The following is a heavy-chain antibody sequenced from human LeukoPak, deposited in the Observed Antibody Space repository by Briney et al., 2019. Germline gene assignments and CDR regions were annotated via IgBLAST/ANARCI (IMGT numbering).Heavy chain of an antibody. CDR2: IYTSGST. CDR3: ARGGYSGYDPPDYYYYYGMDV. J-gene: IGHJ6*02. CDR1: GGSFSSYY. Sequence: SETLSLTCAVYGGSFSSYYWSWIRQPAGKGLEWIGRIYTSGSTNYNPSLKGRVTMSVDTSKNQFSLKLSSVTAADTAVYYCARGGYSGYDPPDYYYYYGMDVWGQGTTVTVSS. V-gene: IGHV4-59*10. D-gene: IGHD5-12*01.